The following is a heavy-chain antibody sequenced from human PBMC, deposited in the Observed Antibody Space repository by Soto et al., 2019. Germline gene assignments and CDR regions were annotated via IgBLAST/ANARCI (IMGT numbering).Heavy chain of an antibody. D-gene: IGHD3-22*01. J-gene: IGHJ4*02. CDR3: ARGRGSSGELND. Sequence: QVQLQQWGAGLLKPSETLSLTCAVYGGSFSGYYWSWIRQPPGKGLEWIGEINHSGSTNYNPSLSSRXXIXVXPAKSPCSLKLSSVTAADTAVYYSARGRGSSGELNDWGQGTLVTVSS. CDR1: GGSFSGYY. CDR2: INHSGST. V-gene: IGHV4-34*01.